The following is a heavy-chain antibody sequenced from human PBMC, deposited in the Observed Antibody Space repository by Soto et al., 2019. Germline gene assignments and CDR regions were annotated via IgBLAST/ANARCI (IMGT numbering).Heavy chain of an antibody. J-gene: IGHJ6*02. CDR3: AKGGIAAAGYYYYGMDV. Sequence: GGSLRLSCAASGFTFDDYAMHWVRQAPGKGLEWVSGISWNSGSVAYAASVKGRFTISRDNSKNTLYLQMNSLRAEDTAVYYCAKGGIAAAGYYYYGMDVWGQGTTVTVSS. D-gene: IGHD6-13*01. CDR1: GFTFDDYA. V-gene: IGHV3-9*01. CDR2: ISWNSGSV.